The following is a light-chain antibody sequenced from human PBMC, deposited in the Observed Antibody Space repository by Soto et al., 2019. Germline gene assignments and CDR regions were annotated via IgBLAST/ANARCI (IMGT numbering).Light chain of an antibody. CDR2: SDD. J-gene: IGLJ1*01. CDR3: AAWDDSLHDLYV. V-gene: IGLV1-44*01. Sequence: QSVLTQPPSASGTPGQRVTISCSGSTSNIGSNSVNWFQHLPGTAPKLLIYSDDQRSSGVPDRFSGSKSGTSASLAISGLQSADEADYYCAAWDDSLHDLYVFGTGTKLTVL. CDR1: TSNIGSNS.